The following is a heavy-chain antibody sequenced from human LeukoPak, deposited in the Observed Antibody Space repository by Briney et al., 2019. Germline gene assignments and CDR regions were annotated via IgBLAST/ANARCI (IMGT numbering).Heavy chain of an antibody. CDR1: GFTFSGYW. J-gene: IGHJ4*02. CDR2: INVDGSST. CDR3: ARSGYRNGLDY. Sequence: GGSPRLSCAASGFTFSGYWMHWVRQAPGEGLVYVSRINVDGSSTTYADSVKGRFTISRDNANNTLHLQMNSLRAEDTAVYYCARSGYRNGLDYRGQGTLVTVSP. D-gene: IGHD5-18*01. V-gene: IGHV3-74*01.